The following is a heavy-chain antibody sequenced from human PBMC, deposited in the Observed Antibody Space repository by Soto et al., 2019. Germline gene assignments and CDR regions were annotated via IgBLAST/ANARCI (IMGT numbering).Heavy chain of an antibody. V-gene: IGHV1-69*02. CDR3: ARHLASSGSLDDAFVI. Sequence: ASVKVSCKASGGTFSSYTISWVRQAPGQGLEWMGRIIPILGIANYAQKFQGRVTITADKSTSTAYMELSSLRSEDTAVYYCARHLASSGSLDDAFVIWGQTTILTV. CDR2: IIPILGIA. J-gene: IGHJ3*02. D-gene: IGHD3-10*01. CDR1: GGTFSSYT.